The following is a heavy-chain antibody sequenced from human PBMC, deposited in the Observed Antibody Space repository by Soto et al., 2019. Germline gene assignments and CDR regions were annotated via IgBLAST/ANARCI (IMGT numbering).Heavy chain of an antibody. J-gene: IGHJ6*03. CDR2: ISWNSGSI. CDR1: GFTFDDYA. V-gene: IGHV3-9*01. Sequence: GGSLRLSCAASGFTFDDYAMHWVRQAPGKGLEWVSGISWNSGSIGYADSVKGRFTISRDNAKNSLYLQMNSLRAEDTALYYCEKETIWGGPGVNSYRAVGGKGTTVPFSS. CDR3: EKETIWGGPGVNSYRAV. D-gene: IGHD3-3*01.